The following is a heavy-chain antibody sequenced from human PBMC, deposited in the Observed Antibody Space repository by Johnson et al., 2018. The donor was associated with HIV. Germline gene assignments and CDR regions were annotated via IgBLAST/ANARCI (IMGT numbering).Heavy chain of an antibody. J-gene: IGHJ3*02. CDR1: GFTFSSYG. CDR2: IRYDGSNK. V-gene: IGHV3-30*02. CDR3: ARDGSNFGAFDI. D-gene: IGHD1-1*01. Sequence: QVQLVESGGGVVQPGGSLRLSCAASGFTFSSYGMHWVRQAPGKGLEWVAFIRYDGSNKYYVDSVKGRFTISRDNAKNSLYLQMNSLRAEDTAVYYCARDGSNFGAFDIWGQGTMVTVSS.